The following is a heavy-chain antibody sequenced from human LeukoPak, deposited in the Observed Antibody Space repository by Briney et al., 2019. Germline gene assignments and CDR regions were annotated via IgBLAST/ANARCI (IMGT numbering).Heavy chain of an antibody. CDR3: TTQYKVRDYDYVWGSYRPVDY. CDR2: IKSKTDGGTT. CDR1: GFTFSNAW. V-gene: IGHV3-15*01. J-gene: IGHJ4*02. Sequence: GGSLRLSCAASGFTFSNAWMSWVRQAPGKGLEWVGRIKSKTDGGTTDYAAPVKGRFTISRDDSKNTLYLQMNSLKTEDTAVYYCTTQYKVRDYDYVWGSYRPVDYWGQGTLVTISS. D-gene: IGHD3-16*02.